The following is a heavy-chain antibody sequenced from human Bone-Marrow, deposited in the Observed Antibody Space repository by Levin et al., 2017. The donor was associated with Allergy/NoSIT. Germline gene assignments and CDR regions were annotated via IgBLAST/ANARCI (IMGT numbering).Heavy chain of an antibody. CDR1: GGSLSGYY. CDR2: INHYGSA. CDR3: ARLAGFSRGWYLPY. D-gene: IGHD2-15*01. Sequence: SQTLSLTCAVSGGSLSGYYWTWVRQPPGKGLEWIGEINHYGSASYNPSLQGRVTMSVDTSKNHFSLRLVSVTAADTALYFCARLAGFSRGWYLPYWGQGALVTVSS. J-gene: IGHJ4*02. V-gene: IGHV4-34*01.